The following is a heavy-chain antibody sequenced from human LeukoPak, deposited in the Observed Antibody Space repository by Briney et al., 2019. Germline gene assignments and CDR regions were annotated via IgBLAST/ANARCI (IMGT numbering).Heavy chain of an antibody. CDR3: VRDGVDYSFEY. CDR1: GFTVSSSF. Sequence: GGSLRLSCAASGFTVSSSFMSWVRQAPGKGLEWVSVIYSGGSTYYADSVKGRFTISRDNSKNTLYLQMNSLRADDTAVYYCVRDGVDYSFEYWGQGTLVTVSS. D-gene: IGHD4-11*01. V-gene: IGHV3-53*01. CDR2: IYSGGST. J-gene: IGHJ4*02.